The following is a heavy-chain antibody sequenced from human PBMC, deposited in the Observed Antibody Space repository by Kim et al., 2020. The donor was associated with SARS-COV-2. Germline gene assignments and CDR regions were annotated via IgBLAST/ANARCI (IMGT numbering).Heavy chain of an antibody. CDR2: IYYSGST. CDR1: GYSLTNNYW. J-gene: IGHJ5*02. CDR3: ARMNFGSNWFDP. Sequence: SETLSLTCAVSGYSLTNNYWWAWIRQPPGKGLEWIGYIYYSGSTHHNPSLKSRVSMSVDTSKNQFSLQLSSVTAADTALYYCARMNFGSNWFDPWGQGTLV. V-gene: IGHV4-28*01. D-gene: IGHD3-3*01.